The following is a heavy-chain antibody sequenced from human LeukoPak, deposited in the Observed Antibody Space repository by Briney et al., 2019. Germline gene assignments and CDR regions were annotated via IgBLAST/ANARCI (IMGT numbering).Heavy chain of an antibody. D-gene: IGHD2-15*01. CDR1: G. J-gene: IGHJ4*01. CDR3: AREDCSGGSCYTGR. V-gene: IGHV3-20*03. CDR2: ISWNGGST. Sequence: GISMIQKDTGKGLEWVSFISWNGGSTGYADSVKGRFTISRDNAKNSLYLQMNSLRAEDTAVYYCAREDCSGGSCYTGRWGQGTLVTVSS.